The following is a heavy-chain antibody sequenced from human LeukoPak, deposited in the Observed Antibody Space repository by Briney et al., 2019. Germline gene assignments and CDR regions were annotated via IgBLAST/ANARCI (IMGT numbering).Heavy chain of an antibody. CDR2: ISWNGDTT. CDR1: GFTFDEYA. V-gene: IGHV3-9*01. Sequence: TGGSLRLSCAASGFTFDEYAMHWVRQGQGKGLEWVSSISWNGDTTGYADSVKGRFTISRDDAKNSLYLQMNSLRAEDTALYYCAKSKAPGSYYLPPDSWGQGTLVTVSS. D-gene: IGHD1-26*01. CDR3: AKSKAPGSYYLPPDS. J-gene: IGHJ4*02.